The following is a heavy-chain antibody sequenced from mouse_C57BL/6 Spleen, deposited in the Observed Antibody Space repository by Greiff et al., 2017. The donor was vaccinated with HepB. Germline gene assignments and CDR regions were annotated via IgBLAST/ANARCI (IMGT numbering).Heavy chain of an antibody. CDR3: ARGYSYAY. D-gene: IGHD2-12*01. CDR2: INPGSGGT. Sequence: VKLQQSGAELVRPGTSVKVSCKASGYAFTNYLIEWVKQRPGQGLEWIGVINPGSGGTNYNEKFKGKATLTADKSSSTAYMQLSGLTSEDSAVYFCARGYSYAYWGQGTLVTVSA. V-gene: IGHV1-54*01. CDR1: GYAFTNYL. J-gene: IGHJ3*01.